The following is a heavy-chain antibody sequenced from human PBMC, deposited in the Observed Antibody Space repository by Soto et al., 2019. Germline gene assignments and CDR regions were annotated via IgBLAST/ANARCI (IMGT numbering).Heavy chain of an antibody. CDR1: GYTFTGYY. CDR3: ARGGIVVVPAAARENWFDP. CDR2: INPNSGGT. Sequence: QVQLVQSGAEVKKPGASVKVSCKASGYTFTGYYMHWVRQAPGQGLEWRGWINPNSGGTNYAQKFKGWVTMTRDTSISTAYMELSRLRSDDTAVYYCARGGIVVVPAAARENWFDPWGQGTLVTVSS. V-gene: IGHV1-2*04. D-gene: IGHD2-2*01. J-gene: IGHJ5*02.